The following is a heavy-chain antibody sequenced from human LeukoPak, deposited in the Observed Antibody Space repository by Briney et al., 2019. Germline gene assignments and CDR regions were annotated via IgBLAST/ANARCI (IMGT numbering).Heavy chain of an antibody. CDR1: GFTFSSYS. J-gene: IGHJ1*01. Sequence: GGSLRLSCAASGFTFSSYSMNWVRQAPGKGLEWVSSISSSSSYIYYADSVKGRFTISRDHAKNSLYLQMNSLRAEDTAVYYCARRIAVAGTRYFQHWGQGTLVTVSS. CDR3: ARRIAVAGTRYFQH. CDR2: ISSSSSYI. V-gene: IGHV3-21*01. D-gene: IGHD6-19*01.